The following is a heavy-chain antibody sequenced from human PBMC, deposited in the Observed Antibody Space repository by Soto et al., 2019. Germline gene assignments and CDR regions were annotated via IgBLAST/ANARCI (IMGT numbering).Heavy chain of an antibody. J-gene: IGHJ4*02. Sequence: QVQLVESGGGVVQPGRSLRLSCAASGFTFSSYGMHWVRQAPGKGLEWVAVIWNDGSNKYYADSVKGRFTISRDNSKNTLYLQMNSLRAEDTAVYCCARGGSGYYNFDYLGQGTLVTVSS. D-gene: IGHD3-3*01. CDR3: ARGGSGYYNFDY. CDR2: IWNDGSNK. CDR1: GFTFSSYG. V-gene: IGHV3-33*01.